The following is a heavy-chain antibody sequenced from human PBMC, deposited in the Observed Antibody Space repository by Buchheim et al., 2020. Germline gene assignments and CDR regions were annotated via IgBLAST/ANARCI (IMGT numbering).Heavy chain of an antibody. CDR1: GFTFNNCW. J-gene: IGHJ1*01. V-gene: IGHV3-7*01. Sequence: EVQLVESGGGLVQPGGSLRLSCAASGFTFNNCWMTWVRQAPGKGLEWVANIKQDGSERLYVDSVKGRSTVSRDNAKNTQYLQMNSLRAEDTGVYYCATGYISAYEHWGQGTL. D-gene: IGHD3-16*01. CDR2: IKQDGSER. CDR3: ATGYISAYEH.